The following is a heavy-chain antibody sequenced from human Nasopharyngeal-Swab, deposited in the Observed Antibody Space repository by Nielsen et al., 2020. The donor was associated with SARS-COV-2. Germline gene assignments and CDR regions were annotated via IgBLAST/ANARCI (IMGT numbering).Heavy chain of an antibody. Sequence: SVKVSCKASGGTFSSYAISWVRQAPGQGLEWMGGIIPIFGTANYAQKFQGRVTITADKSTSTAYMELSSLRSEDTAVYYCARAQGQWLVPDYYYYYGMDVWGQGTTVTVSS. D-gene: IGHD6-19*01. CDR3: ARAQGQWLVPDYYYYYGMDV. J-gene: IGHJ6*02. CDR2: IIPIFGTA. V-gene: IGHV1-69*06. CDR1: GGTFSSYA.